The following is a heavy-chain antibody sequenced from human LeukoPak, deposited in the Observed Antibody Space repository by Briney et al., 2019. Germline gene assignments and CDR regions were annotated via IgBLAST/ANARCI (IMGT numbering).Heavy chain of an antibody. CDR2: IYYSGST. Sequence: PSETLSLTCTVSGGSISSSNYYWGWIRQPPGKGLEWIGSIYYSGSTYYDPSLKSRVTMSVDTSKNQFSLKLSSVTAADTAVYYCARHSSGYSLPYYFDYWGQGTLVTVSS. V-gene: IGHV4-39*01. CDR1: GGSISSSNYY. CDR3: ARHSSGYSLPYYFDY. D-gene: IGHD3-22*01. J-gene: IGHJ4*02.